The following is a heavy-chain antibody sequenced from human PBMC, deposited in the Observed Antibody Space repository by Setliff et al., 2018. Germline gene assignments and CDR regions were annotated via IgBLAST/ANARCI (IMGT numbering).Heavy chain of an antibody. J-gene: IGHJ4*02. Sequence: SCVASGFSFSTYRMHWVRQAPGKGLEWVAVIWHDGGNKYHADSVKGRFTISRDNSKNTLYLQMNSLRPEDTAVYYCARTCSGSGCYAGLESWGQGTPVTVSS. CDR1: GFSFSTYR. CDR2: IWHDGGNK. V-gene: IGHV3-33*08. CDR3: ARTCSGSGCYAGLES. D-gene: IGHD2-15*01.